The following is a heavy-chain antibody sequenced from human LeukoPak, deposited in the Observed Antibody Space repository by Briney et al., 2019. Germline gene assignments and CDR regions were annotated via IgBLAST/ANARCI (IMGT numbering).Heavy chain of an antibody. J-gene: IGHJ4*02. V-gene: IGHV3-23*01. CDR3: AKRYGSGSYYISFDY. Sequence: GRSLRLSCAASGFTFSNYAMSWVRQAPGKGLEWVSAISGSGGSTDYADSVKGRFTISRDNSKNTLYLQLNSLRAEDTAVYYCAKRYGSGSYYISFDYWGQGTLVTVSS. D-gene: IGHD3-10*01. CDR1: GFTFSNYA. CDR2: ISGSGGST.